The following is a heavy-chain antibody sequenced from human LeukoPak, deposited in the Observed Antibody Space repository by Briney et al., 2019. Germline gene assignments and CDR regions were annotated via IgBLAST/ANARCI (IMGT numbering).Heavy chain of an antibody. CDR3: ASTYYDSGGFSPFDY. CDR2: INHSGSA. V-gene: IGHV4-34*01. Sequence: PSETLSLTCGVHGGTFSGFYWSWIRLPPGKGPEWIGQINHSGSANYNPSLRSRVTISVDMSKNQFSLNLRSVTAADTGVYYCASTYYDSGGFSPFDYWGQGSLVTVSS. J-gene: IGHJ4*02. CDR1: GGTFSGFY. D-gene: IGHD3-22*01.